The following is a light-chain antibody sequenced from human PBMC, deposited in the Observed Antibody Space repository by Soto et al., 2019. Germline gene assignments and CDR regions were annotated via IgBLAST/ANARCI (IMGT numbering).Light chain of an antibody. Sequence: EIVMTQSPATLSASPGERATLSCRASQSVSSNLGWYQQKPGQAPRLLIYAASSRATGIPDRFSGGGSGTDFTLTISRLEPEDFAVYYCQQCGSSPWTFGQGTKVDIK. CDR1: QSVSSN. V-gene: IGKV3-20*01. J-gene: IGKJ1*01. CDR3: QQCGSSPWT. CDR2: AAS.